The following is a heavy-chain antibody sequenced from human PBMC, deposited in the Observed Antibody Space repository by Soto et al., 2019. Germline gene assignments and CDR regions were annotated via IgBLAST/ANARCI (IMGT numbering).Heavy chain of an antibody. V-gene: IGHV4-59*12. CDR3: VRVGVGIGNHFDS. Sequence: QVQLQESGPGLVKPSETLSLTCRVSNGSISGFYWTWIRQPPGTILEWIGYIHYSGRTDYNPSLTCRATMSVDTSKNQFSLNLKSITAADTAVYYCVRVGVGIGNHFDSWGRGTLVTVSS. J-gene: IGHJ4*02. CDR2: IHYSGRT. D-gene: IGHD1-26*01. CDR1: NGSISGFY.